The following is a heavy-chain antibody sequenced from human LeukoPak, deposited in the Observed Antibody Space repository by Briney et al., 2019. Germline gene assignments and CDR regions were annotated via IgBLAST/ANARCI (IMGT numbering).Heavy chain of an antibody. CDR2: ISSSSSYI. Sequence: GGSLRLSCAASGFTFSSYSMNWVRQAPGKGLEWVSSISSSSSYIYYADSVKGRFTISRDNAKNSLYLQMNSLRAEDTAVYYCASSTIDGQQWTFDYWGQGTLVTVSS. D-gene: IGHD6-19*01. CDR1: GFTFSSYS. CDR3: ASSTIDGQQWTFDY. J-gene: IGHJ4*02. V-gene: IGHV3-21*01.